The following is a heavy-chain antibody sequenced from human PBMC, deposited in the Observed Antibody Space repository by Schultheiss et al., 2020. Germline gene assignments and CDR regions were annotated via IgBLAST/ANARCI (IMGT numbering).Heavy chain of an antibody. CDR2: IYYSGST. Sequence: SETLSLTCTVSGGSISSYYWSWIRQPPGKGLEWIGYIYYSGSTNYNPSLKSRVTISVDTSKNQFSLILSSVTAADSAVYYCAGTSMVRGVTVFDYWGQGTRVTVSS. CDR1: GGSISSYY. CDR3: AGTSMVRGVTVFDY. V-gene: IGHV4-59*01. J-gene: IGHJ4*02. D-gene: IGHD3-10*01.